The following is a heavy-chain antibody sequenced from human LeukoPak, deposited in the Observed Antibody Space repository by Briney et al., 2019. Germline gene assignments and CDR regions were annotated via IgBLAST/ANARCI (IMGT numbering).Heavy chain of an antibody. CDR2: IRQDGSEK. V-gene: IGHV3-7*01. Sequence: PGGSLRLSCEASGFTFSRHWMSWVRQAPGKGLEWVANIRQDGSEKYYVDSVKGRFTISGDNARRSLDLQMNSLRAEDTAVYYCARGYCSRTNCYAAAVDIWGQGTMVTVSS. CDR1: GFTFSRHW. J-gene: IGHJ3*02. D-gene: IGHD2-2*01. CDR3: ARGYCSRTNCYAAAVDI.